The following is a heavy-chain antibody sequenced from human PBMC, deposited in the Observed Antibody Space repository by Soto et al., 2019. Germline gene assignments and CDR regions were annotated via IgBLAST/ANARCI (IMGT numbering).Heavy chain of an antibody. V-gene: IGHV1-24*01. J-gene: IGHJ6*02. CDR3: ARPPYYDFWGGPYNVRDF. CDR2: FDPEEDET. Sequence: ASVKVSCKVSGYTFTDLSIHWVRQAPGEGLEWMGGFDPEEDETIYAQKFQGRVAMTEDTSTDTAYLQRSSLKPSDTARYYCARPPYYDFWGGPYNVRDFGAQGPTVPV. CDR1: GYTFTDLS. D-gene: IGHD3-3*01.